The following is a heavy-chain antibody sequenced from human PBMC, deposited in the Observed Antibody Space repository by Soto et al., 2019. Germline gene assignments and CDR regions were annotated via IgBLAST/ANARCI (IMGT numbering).Heavy chain of an antibody. CDR1: GFTFSSYA. V-gene: IGHV3-23*01. Sequence: EVQLLESGGGLVQPGGSLRLSCAASGFTFSSYAMSWVRQAPGKGLEWVSAISGSGGSTYYGDSVKGRFTISRHNSKNTLYLQMNSLRAEDTAVYYCAKDYYDSSGYFDYWGQGTLVTVSS. D-gene: IGHD3-22*01. CDR3: AKDYYDSSGYFDY. J-gene: IGHJ4*02. CDR2: ISGSGGST.